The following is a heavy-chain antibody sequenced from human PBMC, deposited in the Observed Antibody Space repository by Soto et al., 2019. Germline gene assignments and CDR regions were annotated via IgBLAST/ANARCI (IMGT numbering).Heavy chain of an antibody. CDR3: ARSSGYSSNWSLDY. V-gene: IGHV5-51*01. CDR1: GYSFNSYW. J-gene: IGHJ4*02. CDR2: IYLGDSGDFDI. D-gene: IGHD6-13*01. Sequence: PGESLKISCKGSGYSFNSYWIGWVRQMPGKGLEWMGTIYLGDSGDFDIRYNPSFEGQVTISADRSISTAYLQWSSLKASDTAMYYCARSSGYSSNWSLDYWGQGSLVTVSS.